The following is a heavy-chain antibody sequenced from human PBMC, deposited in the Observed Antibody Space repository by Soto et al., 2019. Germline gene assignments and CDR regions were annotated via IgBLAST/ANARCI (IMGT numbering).Heavy chain of an antibody. J-gene: IGHJ4*02. D-gene: IGHD2-21*02. CDR1: GFTFSIYG. CDR3: ARGGLTDYFDY. V-gene: IGHV3-33*01. CDR2: IWYDGSNK. Sequence: QVQLVESGGGVVQPGRSLRLSCAASGFTFSIYGMHWVRQAPGKGLEWVAVIWYDGSNKYYADSVKGRFTISRDNSKNTLYLQMNSLRAEDTAVYYCARGGLTDYFDYWGQGTLVTVSS.